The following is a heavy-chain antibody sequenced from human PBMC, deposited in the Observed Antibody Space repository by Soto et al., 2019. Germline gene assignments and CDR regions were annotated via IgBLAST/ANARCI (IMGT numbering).Heavy chain of an antibody. CDR3: ASRDPGTSVDY. Sequence: SETLSLTCAVSGGSFTSNNWWTWVRQPPGQGLEWIGEIYRTGSTNYNPSLKSRVTISLDKSENQFSLRVTSLTAADTAVYYCASRDPGTSVDYWGQGTLVTVSS. V-gene: IGHV4-4*02. D-gene: IGHD1-7*01. CDR2: IYRTGST. CDR1: GGSFTSNNW. J-gene: IGHJ4*02.